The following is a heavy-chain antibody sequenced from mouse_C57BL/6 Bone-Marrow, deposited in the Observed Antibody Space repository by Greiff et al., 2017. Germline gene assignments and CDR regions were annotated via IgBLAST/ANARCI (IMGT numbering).Heavy chain of an antibody. J-gene: IGHJ4*01. D-gene: IGHD2-12*01. V-gene: IGHV2-6*01. CDR2: IWGVGST. Sequence: VQLQESGPGLVAPSQSLSITCTVSGFSLTSYGVDWVRQSPGKGLEWLGVIWGVGSTNYNSAPKSRLGISKDNSKSQVFLKMNSLQTDDTAMYYCASGYDDAMDYWGQGTSVTVSS. CDR3: ASGYDDAMDY. CDR1: GFSLTSYG.